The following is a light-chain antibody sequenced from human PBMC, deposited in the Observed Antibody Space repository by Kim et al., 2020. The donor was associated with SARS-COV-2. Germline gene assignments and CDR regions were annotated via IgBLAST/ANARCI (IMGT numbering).Light chain of an antibody. CDR2: TMT. J-gene: IGLJ1*01. CDR1: SSNIGRNI. CDR3: AAWDDSLNGHV. Sequence: GESGISSWSGGSSNIGRNIVNWYQQFPGAAPKVLIYTMTQRPSGVPDRFSGSKSGTSASLAISGLQSEDEADYFCAAWDDSLNGHVFGSGTKVTVL. V-gene: IGLV1-44*01.